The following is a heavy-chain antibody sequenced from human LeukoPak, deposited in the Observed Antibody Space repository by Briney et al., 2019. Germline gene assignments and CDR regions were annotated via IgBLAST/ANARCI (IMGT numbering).Heavy chain of an antibody. V-gene: IGHV4-30-4*01. D-gene: IGHD4-17*01. CDR3: ARVTTVTTSFHFDY. CDR1: GGSISSGGYY. J-gene: IGHJ4*02. Sequence: SQTLSLTCTVSGGSISSGGYYWSWIRQPPGEGLEWIGYIYYSGSTYYHPSLKSRVTISLDTSKNQFSLKLSSVTAADTAVYYCARVTTVTTSFHFDYWGQGTLVAVSS. CDR2: IYYSGST.